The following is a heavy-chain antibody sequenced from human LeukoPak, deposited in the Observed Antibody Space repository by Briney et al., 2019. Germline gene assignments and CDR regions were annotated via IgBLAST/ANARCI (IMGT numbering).Heavy chain of an antibody. D-gene: IGHD6-13*01. CDR3: ARVDGSSSCPDY. V-gene: IGHV3-7*01. Sequence: GGSLRLSRAASGFTFSTYWMSWVRQAPGKGLEWVANIKQDGSETYYVDSVKGRFTISRDNANNLLYLEMNSLRAEDTALYYCARVDGSSSCPDYWGQGTLVTVSS. CDR2: IKQDGSET. J-gene: IGHJ4*02. CDR1: GFTFSTYW.